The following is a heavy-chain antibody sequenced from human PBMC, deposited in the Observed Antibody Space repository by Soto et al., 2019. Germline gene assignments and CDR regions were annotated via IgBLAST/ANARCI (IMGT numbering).Heavy chain of an antibody. CDR3: GSGPSTTWIDN. Sequence: QLQVQESGPGQVKPSQTLSLSCTVSGCSITSHHYYWGWIRPPPRKGLEWMGSIYSGGNTYYNPSLRSRLTIFVDTAKNLISLKLNSVTAADSAIYYCGSGPSTTWIDNWGLGTQVSVSS. CDR2: IYSGGNT. V-gene: IGHV4-39*01. CDR1: GCSITSHHYY. J-gene: IGHJ4*02. D-gene: IGHD2-2*01.